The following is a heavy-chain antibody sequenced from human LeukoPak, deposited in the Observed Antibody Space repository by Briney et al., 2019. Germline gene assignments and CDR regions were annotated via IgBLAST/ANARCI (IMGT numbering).Heavy chain of an antibody. D-gene: IGHD6-19*01. CDR1: GFKLSSHA. CDR2: IKQDGSEK. Sequence: TGGSLRLSCGAPGFKLSSHAMSWVRQTPGKGLEWVANIKQDGSEKYYVDSVKGRFTISRDNAKNSLYLQMNSLRAEDTAVYYCAREIAVAGGAFDIWGQGTMVTVSS. CDR3: AREIAVAGGAFDI. J-gene: IGHJ3*02. V-gene: IGHV3-7*01.